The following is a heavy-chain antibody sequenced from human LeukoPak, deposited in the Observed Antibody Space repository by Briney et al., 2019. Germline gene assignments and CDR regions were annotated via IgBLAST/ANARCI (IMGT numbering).Heavy chain of an antibody. J-gene: IGHJ3*02. CDR2: INHSGST. D-gene: IGHD5-12*01. V-gene: IGHV4-34*01. CDR3: ARGLRLPSPFDI. Sequence: SETLSLTCAVYGGSFSGYYWSWIRQPPGKGLEWIGEINHSGSTNYSPSLKSRVTISVDTSKNQFSLKLSSVTAADTAVYYCARGLRLPSPFDIWGQGTMVTVSS. CDR1: GGSFSGYY.